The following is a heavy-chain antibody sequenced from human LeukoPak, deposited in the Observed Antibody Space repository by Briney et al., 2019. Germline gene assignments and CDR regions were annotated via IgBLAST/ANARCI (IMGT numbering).Heavy chain of an antibody. CDR2: IYTSGST. Sequence: PSETLSLTCTVSGGSISSGSSYWSWIRQPAGKGLEWIGRIYTSGSTNYNPSLKSRVAISMDTSKSRFSLKLSSVTAADTAVYYCARGRVSGNYYNQLRGVYHYMDVWGKGTTVTVSS. J-gene: IGHJ6*03. CDR3: ARGRVSGNYYNQLRGVYHYMDV. CDR1: GGSISSGSSY. D-gene: IGHD3-10*01. V-gene: IGHV4-61*02.